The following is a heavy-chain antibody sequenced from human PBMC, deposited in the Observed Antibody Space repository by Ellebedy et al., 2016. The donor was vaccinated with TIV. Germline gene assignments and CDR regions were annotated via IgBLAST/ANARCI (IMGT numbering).Heavy chain of an antibody. CDR1: GYTFTSYS. Sequence: ASVKVSCKASGYTFTSYSISWVRQAPGRGLEWMGWISAYNGNTDYAQKLQGRVTMTTDTSTSTAYMELRSLRSDDTAVYYCARDQPDYYDSSGYYYPPDYWGQGTLVTVSS. CDR2: ISAYNGNT. J-gene: IGHJ4*02. D-gene: IGHD3-22*01. V-gene: IGHV1-18*01. CDR3: ARDQPDYYDSSGYYYPPDY.